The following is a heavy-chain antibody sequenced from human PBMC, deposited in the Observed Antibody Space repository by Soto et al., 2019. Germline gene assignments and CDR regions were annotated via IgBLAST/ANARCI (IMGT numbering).Heavy chain of an antibody. J-gene: IGHJ6*02. CDR2: ISADNDNR. Sequence: APVQASFQAAGYTFTSNGIGGYRQAPGQGLEWMGWISADNDNRNYAKKHQGRVSMTTDTSASTDYLELRRLRSDDTAVYYCEREGRAAADTIYYYNGMDVWGHGTTVTVSS. V-gene: IGHV1-18*04. CDR1: GYTFTSNG. D-gene: IGHD6-13*01. CDR3: EREGRAAADTIYYYNGMDV.